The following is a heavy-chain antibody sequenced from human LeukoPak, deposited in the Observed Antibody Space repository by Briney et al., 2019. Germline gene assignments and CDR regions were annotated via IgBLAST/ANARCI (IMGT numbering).Heavy chain of an antibody. CDR1: GFTFSNYS. CDR2: ISSSSSYI. V-gene: IGHV3-21*01. Sequence: TGGSLRLSCAASGFTFSNYSMNWVRQAPGKGLEWVSSISSSSSYIYYADSVKGRFTISRDNAKNSLYLQMNSLRAEDTAVYYCVRENRGYNFDYWGQGTLVTVS. CDR3: VRENRGYNFDY. J-gene: IGHJ4*02. D-gene: IGHD5-12*01.